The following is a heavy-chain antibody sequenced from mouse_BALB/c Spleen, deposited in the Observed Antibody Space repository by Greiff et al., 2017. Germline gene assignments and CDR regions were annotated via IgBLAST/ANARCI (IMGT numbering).Heavy chain of an antibody. D-gene: IGHD2-1*01. Sequence: EVKLEESGGGLVQPGGSMKLSCVASGFTFSNYWMNWVRQSPEKGLEWVAEIRLKSNNYATHYAESVKGRFTISRDDSKSSVYLQMNNLRTEDTGIYYCTRMDGNYEGAMDYWGQGTSVTVSS. J-gene: IGHJ4*01. CDR2: IRLKSNNYAT. CDR3: TRMDGNYEGAMDY. V-gene: IGHV6-6*02. CDR1: GFTFSNYW.